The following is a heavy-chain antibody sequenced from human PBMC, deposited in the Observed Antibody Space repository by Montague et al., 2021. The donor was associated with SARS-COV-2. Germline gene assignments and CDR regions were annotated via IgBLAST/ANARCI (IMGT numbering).Heavy chain of an antibody. CDR3: ARDPDPAYVAFDI. J-gene: IGHJ3*02. CDR2: IKQDGSEK. V-gene: IGHV3-7*01. D-gene: IGHD3-16*01. CDR1: GFTFSSYW. Sequence: SLRLSCAASGFTFSSYWMSLVRQAPGKGLEWVANIKQDGSEKYYVDSVKGRFTISRDNAKNSLYLQMNSLRAEDTAVYYCARDPDPAYVAFDIWGQGAMVTVSS.